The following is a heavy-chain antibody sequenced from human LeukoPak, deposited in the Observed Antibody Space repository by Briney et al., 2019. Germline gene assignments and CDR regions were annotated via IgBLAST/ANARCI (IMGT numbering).Heavy chain of an antibody. Sequence: ASVKVSCKASGYNFTGYYMHWVRQAPGQGLEWMGWINPNSGGTNYAQKFQGRVTTTRGTSISTAYMELSRLRSDDTAAYYCARPLDYGDYLWGQGTLVTVSS. CDR3: ARPLDYGDYL. J-gene: IGHJ5*02. CDR2: INPNSGGT. CDR1: GYNFTGYY. D-gene: IGHD4-17*01. V-gene: IGHV1-2*02.